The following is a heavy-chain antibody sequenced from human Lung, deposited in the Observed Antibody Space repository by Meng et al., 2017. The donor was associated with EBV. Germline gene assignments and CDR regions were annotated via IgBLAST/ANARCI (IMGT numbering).Heavy chain of an antibody. V-gene: IGHV4-34*12. CDR3: ARRPTGIDY. Sequence: QLQLHEWGAGLLKPSWPLTLTCAVNGGSLSGAYWNWIRQPPGKGLEWIGEIIHGGSPSYNPSLKSRVTISIDTSKNQLSLMLSSVTAADTAVYYCARRPTGIDYWGQGTLVTVSS. D-gene: IGHD2-8*02. CDR1: GGSLSGAY. CDR2: IIHGGSP. J-gene: IGHJ4*02.